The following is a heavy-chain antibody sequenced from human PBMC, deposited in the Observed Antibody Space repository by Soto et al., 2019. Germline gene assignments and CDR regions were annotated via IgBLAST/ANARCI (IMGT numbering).Heavy chain of an antibody. CDR1: GFTFSGSA. V-gene: IGHV3-73*01. J-gene: IGHJ6*03. Sequence: EVQLVESGGGLVQPGGSLKLSCAASGFTFSGSAMHWVRQASGQGLEWVGRIRSKPNNYATAYGASVKGRFTISRDDAKNTAYLQMNSLNTEDTAVYYCSRQASAFWSGKPQYYMDVWGKGTTVTVSS. D-gene: IGHD3-3*01. CDR2: IRSKPNNYAT. CDR3: SRQASAFWSGKPQYYMDV.